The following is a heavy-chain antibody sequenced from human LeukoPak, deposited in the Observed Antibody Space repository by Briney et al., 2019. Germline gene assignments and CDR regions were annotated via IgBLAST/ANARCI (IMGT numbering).Heavy chain of an antibody. Sequence: SETLSLTCTISRGSISTYYWSWIRQPPGKGLEWIGDISTGGSTNYNPSLKSRVTISVDTSKNQFSLNLSSVTAADTAVYYCARRRTTGTTGYFDHWGQGSLVTVSS. CDR2: ISTGGST. J-gene: IGHJ4*02. D-gene: IGHD1-1*01. CDR1: RGSISTYY. CDR3: ARRRTTGTTGYFDH. V-gene: IGHV4-4*09.